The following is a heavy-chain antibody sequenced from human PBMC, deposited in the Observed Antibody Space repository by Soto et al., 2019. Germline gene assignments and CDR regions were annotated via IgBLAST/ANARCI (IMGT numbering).Heavy chain of an antibody. V-gene: IGHV4-34*01. Sequence: PSETLSLTCAVYGGSFSGYYWSWIRQPPGKGLEWIGEINHSGSTNYNPSLKSRVTISVDTSKNQFSLKLSSVTAADTAVYYCANSDSTVTTSVSFDYWGQGTLVTVSS. CDR2: INHSGST. CDR1: GGSFSGYY. J-gene: IGHJ4*02. D-gene: IGHD4-17*01. CDR3: ANSDSTVTTSVSFDY.